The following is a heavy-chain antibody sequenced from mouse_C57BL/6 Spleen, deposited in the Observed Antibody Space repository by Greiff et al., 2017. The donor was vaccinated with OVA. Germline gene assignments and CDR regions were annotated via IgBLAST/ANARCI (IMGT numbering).Heavy chain of an antibody. V-gene: IGHV1-4*01. Sequence: QVQLQQSGAELARPGASVKMSCKASGYTLTSYTMHWVKQRPGKGLEWIGYINPSSGYTKDNQKLKDKATLTADKSSSTAYMQLSSLTSEDSAVYYCARSPYYGSSHWYFDVWGTGTTVTVSS. CDR2: INPSSGYT. D-gene: IGHD1-1*01. J-gene: IGHJ1*03. CDR1: GYTLTSYT. CDR3: ARSPYYGSSHWYFDV.